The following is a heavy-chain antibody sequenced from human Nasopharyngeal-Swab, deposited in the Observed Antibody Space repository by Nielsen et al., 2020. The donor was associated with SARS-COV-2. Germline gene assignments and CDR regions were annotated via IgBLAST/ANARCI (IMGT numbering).Heavy chain of an antibody. V-gene: IGHV3-30*18. CDR1: GFTLSDYA. J-gene: IGHJ4*02. CDR2: FSYDGSKR. D-gene: IGHD3-10*01. CDR3: AKDHFYDSGSYDRLYFDF. Sequence: GGSLRLSCAAFGFTLSDYAMHWVRQAPGKGLEWVALFSYDGSKRYFADSMKGRFSISRDNIKNILYLQMDSLRADDTAVYYCAKDHFYDSGSYDRLYFDFWGQGTLATVSS.